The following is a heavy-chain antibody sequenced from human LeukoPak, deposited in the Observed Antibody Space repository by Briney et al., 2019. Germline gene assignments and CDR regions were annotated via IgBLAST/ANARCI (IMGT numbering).Heavy chain of an antibody. J-gene: IGHJ5*02. CDR2: INSDGINT. CDR3: ARDLGQYYDTSDNWFDP. CDR1: GFTFSSYW. V-gene: IGHV3-74*01. Sequence: GSLRLSCAASGFTFSSYWMHWVRQAPGKGLVWVSRINSDGINTSYADSVKGRFTISRDNAKNTLNLQMNSLRAEDTAVYYCARDLGQYYDTSDNWFDPWGQGTLVTVSS. D-gene: IGHD3-22*01.